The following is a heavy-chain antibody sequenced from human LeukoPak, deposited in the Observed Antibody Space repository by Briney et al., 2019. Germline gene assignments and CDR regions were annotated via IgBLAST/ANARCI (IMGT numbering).Heavy chain of an antibody. CDR1: GFTFSSYW. CDR2: INSDGSST. J-gene: IGHJ4*02. V-gene: IGHV3-74*01. D-gene: IGHD1-1*01. CDR3: ARDLGKYNWNYDYFDY. Sequence: GGSLRLSCAASGFTFSSYWMHWVRQAPGKGLVWVSRINSDGSSTSCADSVKGRFTISRDNAKNTLYLQMNSLRAEDTAVYYCARDLGKYNWNYDYFDYWGQGTLVTVSS.